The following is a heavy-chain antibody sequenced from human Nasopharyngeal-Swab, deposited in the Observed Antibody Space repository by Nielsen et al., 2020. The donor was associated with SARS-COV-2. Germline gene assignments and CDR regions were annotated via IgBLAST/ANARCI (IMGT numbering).Heavy chain of an antibody. CDR2: IYSGGSST. D-gene: IGHD3-3*01. Sequence: WIRQPPGKGLEWVSVIYSGGSSTYYADSVKGRFTISRDNSKNTLYLQMNSLRAEDTAVYYCAKAVGAITIFGVVIKKAHGMDVWGQGTTVTGSS. CDR3: AKAVGAITIFGVVIKKAHGMDV. V-gene: IGHV3-23*03. J-gene: IGHJ6*02.